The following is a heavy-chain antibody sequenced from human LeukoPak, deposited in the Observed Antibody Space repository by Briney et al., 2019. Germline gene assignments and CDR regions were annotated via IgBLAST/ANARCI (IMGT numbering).Heavy chain of an antibody. J-gene: IGHJ6*03. Sequence: ASVKVSCKASGYTFTSYDINWVRQATGQGLEWMGWMNPNSGNTGYAQKFQGRVTITRNTSISTAYMELSSLRSEDTAVYYCARATSGSSWPYYYYYYYMDVWGKGTTVTVSS. CDR1: GYTFTSYD. V-gene: IGHV1-8*03. CDR2: MNPNSGNT. D-gene: IGHD6-13*01. CDR3: ARATSGSSWPYYYYYYYMDV.